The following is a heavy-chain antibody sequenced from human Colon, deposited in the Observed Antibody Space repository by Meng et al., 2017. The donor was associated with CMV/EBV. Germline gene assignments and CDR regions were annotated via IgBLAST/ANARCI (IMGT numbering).Heavy chain of an antibody. CDR1: GFSFITDKAG. J-gene: IGHJ4*02. V-gene: IGHV2-5*02. CDR3: VRRSYSGQDDY. D-gene: IGHD5-12*01. Sequence: FPLKESGPTLVKPTQTLTLTCTFSGFSFITDKAGVGWIRHPPGKALEWLGFIYWDDDTRYSPSLKTRLTITRDTSKNQVILTMTNMDPADTATYYCVRRSYSGQDDYWGQGALVTVSS. CDR2: IYWDDDT.